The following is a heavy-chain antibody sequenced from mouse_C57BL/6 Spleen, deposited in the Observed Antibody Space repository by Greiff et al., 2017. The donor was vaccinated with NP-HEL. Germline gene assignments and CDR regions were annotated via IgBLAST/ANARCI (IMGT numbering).Heavy chain of an antibody. Sequence: VQLKESGPGLVAPSQSLSITCTASGFSLTSYGVHWVRQPPGKGLEWLVVIWSDGSTTYNSALKSRLSISKDNSKSQVFLKMNSLQTDDTAMYYWARHPYYCGRHYYAMDYWGQGTSVTVSS. J-gene: IGHJ4*01. CDR2: IWSDGST. V-gene: IGHV2-6-1*01. D-gene: IGHD1-1*01. CDR1: GFSLTSYG. CDR3: ARHPYYCGRHYYAMDY.